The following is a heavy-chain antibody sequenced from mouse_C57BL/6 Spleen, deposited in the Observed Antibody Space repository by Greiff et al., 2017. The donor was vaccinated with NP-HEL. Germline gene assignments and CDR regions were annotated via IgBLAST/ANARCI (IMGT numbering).Heavy chain of an antibody. CDR2: IYPGDGDT. CDR3: EREEDYYGSSRAWFAY. D-gene: IGHD1-1*01. J-gene: IGHJ3*01. Sequence: VQLQQSGAELVQPGASVKISCKASGYAFSSYWMNWVKQRPGKGLEWIGQIYPGDGDTNYNGKFKGKATLTADKSSSTAYMQLSSLTSEDSAVYFCEREEDYYGSSRAWFAYWGQGTLVTVSA. CDR1: GYAFSSYW. V-gene: IGHV1-80*01.